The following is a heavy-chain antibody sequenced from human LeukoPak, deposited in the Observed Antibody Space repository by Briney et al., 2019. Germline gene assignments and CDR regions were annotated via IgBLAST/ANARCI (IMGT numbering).Heavy chain of an antibody. CDR2: IYYSGST. CDR1: GGSISTYY. J-gene: IGHJ4*02. Sequence: SDTLSLTCIVSGGSISTYYWSWLRQPPGKGLEWIGYIYYSGSTKYNPSLKSRVTISVDTSKNQFSLKLSSVTAADTSVYYSARGAGIVVVPEYYFDYWGQGMLVTVSS. CDR3: ARGAGIVVVPEYYFDY. D-gene: IGHD2-21*01. V-gene: IGHV4-59*07.